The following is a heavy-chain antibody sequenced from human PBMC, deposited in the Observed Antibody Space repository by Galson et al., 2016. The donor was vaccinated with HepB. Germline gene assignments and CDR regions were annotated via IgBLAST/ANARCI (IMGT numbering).Heavy chain of an antibody. J-gene: IGHJ4*02. CDR1: GGSFRGYY. CDR3: ARGLVGTAALGY. CDR2: IDHRGIT. D-gene: IGHD2-15*01. Sequence: LSLTCAVNGGSFRGYYWSWIRQPPGKGLEWIGEIDHRGITNYNPSLKSRVAISVDTSKKELSLRLNSVTAADTAVYYCARGLVGTAALGYWGQGTLVSVSS. V-gene: IGHV4-34*01.